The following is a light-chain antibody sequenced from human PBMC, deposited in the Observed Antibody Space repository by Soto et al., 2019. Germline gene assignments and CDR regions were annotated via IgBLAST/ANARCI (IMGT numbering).Light chain of an antibody. V-gene: IGKV1-5*03. Sequence: DIQLTQSPSTLSASVGDRVTITCRASQSIRSWLAWYQQKPGKAPKLLIYKASSLDSGVPSRFRGSGSGTEFTLTISILQPDDFATYYCQQYNSFPYTFGQGTKLEIK. CDR2: KAS. J-gene: IGKJ2*01. CDR3: QQYNSFPYT. CDR1: QSIRSW.